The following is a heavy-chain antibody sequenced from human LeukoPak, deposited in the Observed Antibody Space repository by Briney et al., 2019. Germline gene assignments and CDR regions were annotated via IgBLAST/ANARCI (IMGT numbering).Heavy chain of an antibody. CDR1: GFTFSSYW. J-gene: IGHJ6*03. CDR3: ARDKWEWVYYYYYMDV. Sequence: GGSLRLSCAASGFTFSSYWMSWVRQAPGKGLEWVANIKQDGSEKYYVDSVNGRFTISRDNAKNSLYLQMNSLRAEDTAVYYCARDKWEWVYYYYYMDVWGKGTTVTVSS. CDR2: IKQDGSEK. V-gene: IGHV3-7*01. D-gene: IGHD3-3*01.